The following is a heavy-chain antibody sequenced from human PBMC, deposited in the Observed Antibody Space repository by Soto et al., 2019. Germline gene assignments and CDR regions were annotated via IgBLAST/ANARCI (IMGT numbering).Heavy chain of an antibody. CDR1: GGSISSSSYY. D-gene: IGHD3-10*01. CDR2: IYYSGST. J-gene: IGHJ6*03. CDR3: ARLEGLWFGESWGVPYYSYMAV. Sequence: SETLSLTCTVSGGSISSSSYYCGWIRQPPGKGLEWIGSIYYSGSTYYSPSLKSRVTISVDTSKNQFSLKLSSVTAADTAVYYCARLEGLWFGESWGVPYYSYMAVWGKGTTVTVSS. V-gene: IGHV4-39*01.